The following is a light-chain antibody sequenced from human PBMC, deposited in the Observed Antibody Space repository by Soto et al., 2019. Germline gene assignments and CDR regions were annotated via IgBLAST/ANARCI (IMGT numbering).Light chain of an antibody. CDR3: QSCRPSQTWT. CDR1: QSVNGNS. CDR2: GAA. Sequence: DSVLTQSPGTLSLSPGEGATLSCRATQSVNGNSLAWDQQKPGQAPRLLIQGAAIRATGIPDRISGRGSGTAFTLTITRLEPEDLAVDYCQSCRPSQTWTFGQGTNV. J-gene: IGKJ1*01. V-gene: IGKV3-20*01.